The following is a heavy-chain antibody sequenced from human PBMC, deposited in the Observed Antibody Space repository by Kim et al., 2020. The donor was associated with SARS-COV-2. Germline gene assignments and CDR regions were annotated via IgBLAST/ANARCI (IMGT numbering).Heavy chain of an antibody. Sequence: GESLKISCKGSGYSFTTYYIAWVRQMPGKGLEWMGIIYPGDSDTTYSPSFEGQVTISADKSINTAYLQFRSLNASDTPMYYCARAPDRSGGYFDYWGRGT. CDR3: ARAPDRSGGYFDY. CDR2: IYPGDSDT. V-gene: IGHV5-51*01. J-gene: IGHJ4*02. CDR1: GYSFTTYY. D-gene: IGHD3-22*01.